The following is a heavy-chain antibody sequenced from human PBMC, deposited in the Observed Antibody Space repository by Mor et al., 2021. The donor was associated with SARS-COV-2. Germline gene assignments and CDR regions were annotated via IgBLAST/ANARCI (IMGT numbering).Heavy chain of an antibody. D-gene: IGHD2-21*01. Sequence: APGQGLEWMAWINTKSGVTKDAQKFQGRVTMTSDTSSSTVYLELNSLRPDDTAVYYCARGDEGVFDYWGQGTLVTVSS. J-gene: IGHJ4*02. CDR3: ARGDEGVFDY. V-gene: IGHV1-2*02. CDR2: INTKSGVT.